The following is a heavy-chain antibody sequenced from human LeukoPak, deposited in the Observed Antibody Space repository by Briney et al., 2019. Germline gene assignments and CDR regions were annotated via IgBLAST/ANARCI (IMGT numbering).Heavy chain of an antibody. J-gene: IGHJ4*02. CDR3: ARGRGSYYRDYFDY. CDR1: GGSFSGYY. CDR2: INHSGST. Sequence: SETLSLTCAVYGGSFSGYYWSWIRQPPGKGLEWIGEINHSGSTNYNPSLKSRVTISVDTSKNQFSLKLSSVTAADTAAYYCARGRGSYYRDYFDYWGQGTLVTVSS. D-gene: IGHD1-26*01. V-gene: IGHV4-34*01.